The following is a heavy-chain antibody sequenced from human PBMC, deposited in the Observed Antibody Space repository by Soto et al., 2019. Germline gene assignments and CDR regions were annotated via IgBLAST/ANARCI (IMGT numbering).Heavy chain of an antibody. J-gene: IGHJ6*02. V-gene: IGHV1-2*02. CDR2: INPNSGGT. CDR1: GYTFTGYY. Sequence: ASVKVSCKASGYTFTGYYMHWVRQAPGQGLEWMGWINPNSGGTNYAQKFQGRVTMTRDTSISTAYMELSWLRSDDTAVYYCARGKANIETMLYSNYYYYYGMDVWGQGTTVTVSS. CDR3: ARGKANIETMLYSNYYYYYGMDV. D-gene: IGHD2-8*01.